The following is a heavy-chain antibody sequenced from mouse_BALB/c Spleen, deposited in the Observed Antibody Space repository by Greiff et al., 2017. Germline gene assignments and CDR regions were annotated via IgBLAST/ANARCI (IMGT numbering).Heavy chain of an antibody. V-gene: IGHV1-69*01. Sequence: QVQLQQPGAELVMPGASVKMSCKASGYTFTDYWMHWVKQRPGQGLEWIGAIDTSDSYTSYNQKFKGKATLTVDESSSTAYMQLSSLTSEDSAVYYCAFDYGGAFADWGQGTLVTVSA. CDR3: AFDYGGAFAD. CDR2: IDTSDSYT. D-gene: IGHD2-4*01. CDR1: GYTFTDYW. J-gene: IGHJ3*01.